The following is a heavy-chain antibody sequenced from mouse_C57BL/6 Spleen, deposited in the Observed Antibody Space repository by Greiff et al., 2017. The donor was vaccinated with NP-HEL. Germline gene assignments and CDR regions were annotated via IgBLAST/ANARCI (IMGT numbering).Heavy chain of an antibody. CDR3: ARGHYYGSSYYFDY. J-gene: IGHJ2*01. D-gene: IGHD1-1*01. CDR2: ISSGSSTI. V-gene: IGHV5-17*01. Sequence: EVQGVESGGGLVKPGGSLKLSCAASGFTFSDYGTHWVRQAPEKGLEWVAYISSGSSTIYYADTVKGRFTISRDNAKNTLFLQMTSLRSEDTAMYYCARGHYYGSSYYFDYWGQGTTLTVSS. CDR1: GFTFSDYG.